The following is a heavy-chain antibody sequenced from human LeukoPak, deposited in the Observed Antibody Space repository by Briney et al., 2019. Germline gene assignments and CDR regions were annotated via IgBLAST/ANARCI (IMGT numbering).Heavy chain of an antibody. J-gene: IGHJ6*02. CDR2: INPNSGGT. CDR1: GYTFTGYY. D-gene: IGHD2-15*01. CDR3: AREDIVVVVARMDV. V-gene: IGHV1-2*02. Sequence: ASVKVSCKASGYTFTGYYMHWVRQAPGQGLEWMGWINPNSGGTNYAQKFQGRVTMTRGTSISTAYMELSRLRSDDTAVYYCAREDIVVVVARMDVWGQGTTVTVSS.